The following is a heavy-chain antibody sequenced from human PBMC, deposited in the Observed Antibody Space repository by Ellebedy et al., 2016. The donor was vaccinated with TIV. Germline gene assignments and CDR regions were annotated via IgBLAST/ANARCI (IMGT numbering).Heavy chain of an antibody. CDR2: MNPNSGNT. V-gene: IGHV1-8*01. CDR3: ARDEPGTGWLDY. D-gene: IGHD6-19*01. Sequence: ASVKVSCKASGYTFTSYDINWVRQATGQGLEWMGWMNPNSGNTGYAQKFQGRVTMTRNTSISTAYMELSSLRSEDTAVYYCARDEPGTGWLDYWGQGALVTVSS. J-gene: IGHJ4*02. CDR1: GYTFTSYD.